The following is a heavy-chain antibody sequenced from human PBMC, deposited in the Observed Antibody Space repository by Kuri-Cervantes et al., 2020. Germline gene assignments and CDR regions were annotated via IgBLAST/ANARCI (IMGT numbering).Heavy chain of an antibody. Sequence: GSLRLSCTVSGGSISSSSYYWGWIRQPPGKGLEWIGSIYYSGSTNYNPSLKSRVTISVDTSKNQFSLKLSSVTAADTAVYYCARAPRRQDAFDIWGQGTMVTVSS. CDR3: ARAPRRQDAFDI. J-gene: IGHJ3*02. D-gene: IGHD1-14*01. V-gene: IGHV4-39*07. CDR1: GGSISSSSYY. CDR2: IYYSGST.